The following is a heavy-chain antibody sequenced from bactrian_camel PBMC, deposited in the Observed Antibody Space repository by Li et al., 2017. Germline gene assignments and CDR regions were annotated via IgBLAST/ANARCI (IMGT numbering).Heavy chain of an antibody. CDR2: IYTGDGRT. V-gene: IGHV3S42*01. CDR1: GYTSAGNC. Sequence: EVQLVESGGGSVQAGESLTLSCEVSGYTSAGNCFGWFRQAPGKEREPVAGIYTGDGRTTYADSVKGRFTASQDNAKPIWYLQMSDLNPDDSAEYYCAADLLDLYCAKDEFEYRGPGTQVTVS. D-gene: IGHD3*01. CDR3: AADLLDLYCAKDEFEY. J-gene: IGHJ4*01.